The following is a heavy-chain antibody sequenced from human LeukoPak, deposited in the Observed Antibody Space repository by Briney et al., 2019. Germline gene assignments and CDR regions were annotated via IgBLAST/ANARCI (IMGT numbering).Heavy chain of an antibody. CDR3: ARDGYYYDSSGYYWFDY. V-gene: IGHV1-18*01. J-gene: IGHJ5*01. CDR2: INAYNGNT. D-gene: IGHD3-22*01. CDR1: GYTFTSYG. Sequence: ASVKVSCKASGYTFTSYGMSWVRQAPGQELEWMGWINAYNGNTNYAQKLQGRVTMNTDTPTSTAYMELRRLRSDDTAVYYCARDGYYYDSSGYYWFDYWGQGTLVTVSS.